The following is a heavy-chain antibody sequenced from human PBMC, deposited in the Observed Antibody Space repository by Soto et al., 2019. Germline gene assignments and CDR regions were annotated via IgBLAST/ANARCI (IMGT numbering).Heavy chain of an antibody. CDR2: ISAYNGNT. Sequence: QVQLVQSGAEVKKPGASVKVSCKASGYTFTSYGISWVRQAPGQGLEWMGWISAYNGNTNYAQKLQGRVTMTTDTSTSTAYMELRSLRSDDTAVYYCARATLKWFVELLLPLDYWGQGTLVTVSS. CDR1: GYTFTSYG. J-gene: IGHJ4*02. D-gene: IGHD3-10*01. CDR3: ARATLKWFVELLLPLDY. V-gene: IGHV1-18*01.